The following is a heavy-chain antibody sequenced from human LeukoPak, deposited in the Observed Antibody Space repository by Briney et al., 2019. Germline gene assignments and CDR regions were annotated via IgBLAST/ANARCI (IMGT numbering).Heavy chain of an antibody. CDR3: ARHYYDSSGSAYYFDY. J-gene: IGHJ4*02. CDR2: IRYSGKT. D-gene: IGHD3-22*01. V-gene: IGHV4-39*01. CDR1: GGSISSSSSY. Sequence: PSETLSLTCTVSGGSISSSSSYWGWIRQPPGKGLEWIGSIRYSGKTYYNPSLKIRVTMSMDTSKNQFSLRLSSVTAADTAVYSCARHYYDSSGSAYYFDYWGQGTLVTVSS.